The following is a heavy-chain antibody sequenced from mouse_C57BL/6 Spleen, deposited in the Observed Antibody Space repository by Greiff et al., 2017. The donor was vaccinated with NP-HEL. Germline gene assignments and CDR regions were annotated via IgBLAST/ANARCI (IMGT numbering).Heavy chain of an antibody. Sequence: QVQLQQPGAELVKPGASVKLSCKASGYTFTSYWMHWVKQRPGRGLEWIGRIDPNSGGTKYNEKFKSKATLTVDKPSSTAYMQLSSLKSDDSAVYYCAIETLYYGNRYWYFDVWGTGTTVTVSS. CDR1: GYTFTSYW. J-gene: IGHJ1*03. D-gene: IGHD2-1*01. V-gene: IGHV1-72*01. CDR2: IDPNSGGT. CDR3: AIETLYYGNRYWYFDV.